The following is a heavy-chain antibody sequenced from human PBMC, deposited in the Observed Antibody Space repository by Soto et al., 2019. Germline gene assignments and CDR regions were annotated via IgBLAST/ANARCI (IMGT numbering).Heavy chain of an antibody. V-gene: IGHV4-34*01. CDR2: INHSGST. CDR1: GGSFSGYY. CDR3: ARGTDYNGMDV. Sequence: SETLSLTCAVYGGSFSGYYWSWIRQPPGKGLEWIGEINHSGSTNYNPSLKSRVTISVDKSKNQFSLKLSSVTAADTAVYYCARGTDYNGMDVWGQGTTVTVSS. J-gene: IGHJ6*02.